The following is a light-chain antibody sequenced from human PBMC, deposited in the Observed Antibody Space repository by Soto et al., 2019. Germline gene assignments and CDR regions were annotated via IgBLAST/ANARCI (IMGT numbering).Light chain of an antibody. Sequence: EVRMKQSPATLSVSQGERATLSCRASQSVDINLAWYQKKAGQAPRLLIYGASTRATAIPARFSGSGSGTEFTLTISSLQSEDFAVYFCQHYNNWPWTFGQGTKVDIK. V-gene: IGKV3-15*01. J-gene: IGKJ1*01. CDR2: GAS. CDR1: QSVDIN. CDR3: QHYNNWPWT.